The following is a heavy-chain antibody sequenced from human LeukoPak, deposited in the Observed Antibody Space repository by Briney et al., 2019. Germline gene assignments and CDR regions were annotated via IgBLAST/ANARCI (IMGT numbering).Heavy chain of an antibody. D-gene: IGHD6-13*01. J-gene: IGHJ4*02. CDR1: GYTFTSYG. Sequence: GASVKVSCKASGYTFTSYGISWVRQAPGQGLEWMGWINPNSGGTNYAQKFQGRVTMTRDTSISTAYMELSRLRSDDTAVYYCARGPAGSSSWTSKPQGGFDYWGQGTLVTVSS. V-gene: IGHV1-2*02. CDR3: ARGPAGSSSWTSKPQGGFDY. CDR2: INPNSGGT.